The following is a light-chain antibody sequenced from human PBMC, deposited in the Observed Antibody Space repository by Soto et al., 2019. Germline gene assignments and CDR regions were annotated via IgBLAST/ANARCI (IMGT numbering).Light chain of an antibody. Sequence: DIQMTQSPSSLSASVRDRVTITCQASQDISIYLNWYQQKPGKAPRLLIYESSNLETGVPSRFSGSGSGTHFSLTISSLQPEDIATYYCQQYHIVPYTFGQGTKLEIK. J-gene: IGKJ2*01. CDR1: QDISIY. CDR3: QQYHIVPYT. CDR2: ESS. V-gene: IGKV1-33*01.